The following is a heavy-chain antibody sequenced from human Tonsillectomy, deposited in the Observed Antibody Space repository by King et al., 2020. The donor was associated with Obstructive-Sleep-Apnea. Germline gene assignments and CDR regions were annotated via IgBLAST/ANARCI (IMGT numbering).Heavy chain of an antibody. CDR2: FSLDTDRI. Sequence: VQLVESGGGLVQPGGSLRLSCVVSGFTSELYAMHWVRQAPGRGLEWVAGFSLDTDRIGYADSVKGRFTVTRDKAKNSLYLQMNSLRPEDTALYYCGKDLIPGGLDVWGQGTTVTVSS. V-gene: IGHV3-9*02. CDR3: GKDLIPGGLDV. D-gene: IGHD2-21*01. CDR1: GFTSELYA. J-gene: IGHJ6*02.